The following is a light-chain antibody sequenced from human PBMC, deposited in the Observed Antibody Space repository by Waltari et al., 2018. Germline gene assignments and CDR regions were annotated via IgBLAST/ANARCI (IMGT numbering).Light chain of an antibody. V-gene: IGKV1-27*01. CDR3: QTYYSPPFT. Sequence: DIQMTQSSSSLSASVGDRVTITCRASQGTSNYLAWYQQKPGKVPQLLIYAASTLQSGVPSRFSGSGSGTHFTLTIASLQPEDVATYYCQTYYSPPFTFGPGTTVDIK. CDR1: QGTSNY. CDR2: AAS. J-gene: IGKJ3*01.